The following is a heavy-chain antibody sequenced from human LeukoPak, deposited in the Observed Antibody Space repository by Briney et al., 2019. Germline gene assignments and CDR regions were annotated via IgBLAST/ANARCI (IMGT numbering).Heavy chain of an antibody. CDR1: GFTFSNAW. CDR2: IKSKTDGGTT. J-gene: IGHJ4*02. Sequence: GGSLRLSCAASGFTFSNAWMSWVRQAPGKGLEWVGRIKSKTDGGTTDYAAPVKGRFTIPRDDSKNTLYLQMNSLKTEDTAVYYCTTGPLTYYDFWSGYYTDFDYWGQGTLVTVSS. CDR3: TTGPLTYYDFWSGYYTDFDY. V-gene: IGHV3-15*01. D-gene: IGHD3-3*01.